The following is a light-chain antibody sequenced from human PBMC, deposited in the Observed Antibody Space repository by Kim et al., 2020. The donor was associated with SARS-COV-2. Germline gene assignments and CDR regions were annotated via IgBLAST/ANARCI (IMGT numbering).Light chain of an antibody. CDR3: QQRSNWPPMYT. CDR1: QSVSSY. V-gene: IGKV3-11*01. Sequence: SPGERATLSCRASQSVSSYLAWYQQKPGHAPRLLIYDASNRATGIPARFSGSGSGTDFTLTISSLEPEDFAVYYCQQRSNWPPMYTFGQGTKLEI. CDR2: DAS. J-gene: IGKJ2*01.